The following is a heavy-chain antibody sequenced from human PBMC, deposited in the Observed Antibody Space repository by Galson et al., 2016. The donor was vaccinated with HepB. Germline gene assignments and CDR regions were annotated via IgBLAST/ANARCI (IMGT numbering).Heavy chain of an antibody. CDR3: ARLEDGFDKRYALAI. CDR2: INHRGST. V-gene: IGHV4-59*01. Sequence: ETLSLTCTVSGGSISTYYWSWIRQPPGKGLEWIGYINHRGSTNYNPSLKSRVIISVDTSQTKFSLKLSSLTAADTAVYYCARLEDGFDKRYALAIWSQGTMVTVSS. CDR1: GGSISTYY. D-gene: IGHD5-12*01. J-gene: IGHJ3*02.